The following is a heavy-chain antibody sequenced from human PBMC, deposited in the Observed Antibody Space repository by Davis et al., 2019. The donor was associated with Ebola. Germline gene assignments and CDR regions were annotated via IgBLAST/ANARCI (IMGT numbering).Heavy chain of an antibody. D-gene: IGHD2-15*01. J-gene: IGHJ4*02. V-gene: IGHV3-30*04. CDR1: GFTFSSYA. Sequence: GESLKISCAASGFTFSSYAMHWVRQAPGKGLEWVAVISYDGSNKYYADSVKGRFTISRDNSKNLLYLQMNSLRAEDTAVYYCAIPDCSGANCYSVYIKNWGQGTLVIVSS. CDR3: AIPDCSGANCYSVYIKN. CDR2: ISYDGSNK.